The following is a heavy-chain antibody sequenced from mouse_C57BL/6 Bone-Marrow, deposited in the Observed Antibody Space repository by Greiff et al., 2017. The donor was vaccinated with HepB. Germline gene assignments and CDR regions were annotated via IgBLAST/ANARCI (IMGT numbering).Heavy chain of an antibody. CDR2: IYPGDGDT. D-gene: IGHD4-1*01. Sequence: QVQLQQSGAELVKPGASVKISCKASGYAFSSYWMNWVKQRPGKGLEWIGQIYPGDGDTNYNGKFKGKATLTADKSSSTAYMQLSSLTSEDSAVYFCARKELGPYYFDYWGQGTTLTVSS. J-gene: IGHJ2*01. CDR1: GYAFSSYW. V-gene: IGHV1-80*01. CDR3: ARKELGPYYFDY.